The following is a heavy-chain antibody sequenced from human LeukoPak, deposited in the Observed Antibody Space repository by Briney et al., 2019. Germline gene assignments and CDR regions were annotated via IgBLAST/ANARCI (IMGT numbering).Heavy chain of an antibody. CDR2: ISGSGGST. CDR3: AKGPYDSSGYGFDY. J-gene: IGHJ4*02. V-gene: IGHV3-23*01. D-gene: IGHD3-22*01. CDR1: GFTFSSYA. Sequence: PGGSLRLSCAASGFTFSSYAMSWVRQAPGKGLEWVSAISGSGGSTYYADSVKDRFTISRDNSKNTLYLQMNSLRAEDTAVYYCAKGPYDSSGYGFDYWDQGTLVTVSS.